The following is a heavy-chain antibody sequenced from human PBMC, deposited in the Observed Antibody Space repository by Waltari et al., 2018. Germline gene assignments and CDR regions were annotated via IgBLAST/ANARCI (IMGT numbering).Heavy chain of an antibody. CDR2: IYYSGGT. CDR1: NDSFRGYY. V-gene: IGHV4-59*01. Sequence: QVQLQESGPGLVKPSETLSLTCTVSNDSFRGYYWSWIRQPPGKGLEWIGNIYYSGGTTYNPSLDSRLTISTVTSKSQFSLRLISVTAADTAIYYCARVGAGLSVMFASWGQGTLVTVSS. D-gene: IGHD1-26*01. CDR3: ARVGAGLSVMFAS. J-gene: IGHJ4*02.